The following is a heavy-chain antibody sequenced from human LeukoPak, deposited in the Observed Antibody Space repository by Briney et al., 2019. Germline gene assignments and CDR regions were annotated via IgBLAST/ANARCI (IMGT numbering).Heavy chain of an antibody. J-gene: IGHJ4*02. Sequence: PGGSLRLSCGASGFTFSSYGMHWVRQAPGKGLEWVAVIWYDGSNKYYADSVKGRFTIFRDNSKNTMSLQMNSLRPEDTAVYYCARGKYSSGYVEYWGQGTLVTVSS. CDR1: GFTFSSYG. D-gene: IGHD5-18*01. CDR2: IWYDGSNK. V-gene: IGHV3-33*01. CDR3: ARGKYSSGYVEY.